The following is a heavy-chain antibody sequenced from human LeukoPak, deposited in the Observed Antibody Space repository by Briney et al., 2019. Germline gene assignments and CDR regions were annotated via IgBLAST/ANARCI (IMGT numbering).Heavy chain of an antibody. D-gene: IGHD2-21*02. CDR1: GGSLSSYY. J-gene: IGHJ5*02. CDR3: ARVGQYCGGDCYSEGWFDP. CDR2: IYYSGST. Sequence: SETLSLTCTVSGGSLSSYYWNWIRQPPGKGLEWIGYIYYSGSTNYNPSLKSRVTISLDTSKNQFSLKLNSVTAADTAVYYCARVGQYCGGDCYSEGWFDPWGQGTLVTVSS. V-gene: IGHV4-59*01.